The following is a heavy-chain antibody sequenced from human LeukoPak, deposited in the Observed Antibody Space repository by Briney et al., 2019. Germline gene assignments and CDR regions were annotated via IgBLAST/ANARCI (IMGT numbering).Heavy chain of an antibody. V-gene: IGHV4-59*01. CDR2: IYYSGST. J-gene: IGHJ4*02. CDR3: ARGGGSFDY. D-gene: IGHD1-26*01. CDR1: GGSISSYY. Sequence: PSETLSLTCTVSGGSISSYYWSWIRQPPGKGLEWIGYIYYSGSTKYNPSLKRRVTISVDTSKNQFSLKLSSVTAADTAVYYCARGGGSFDYWGQGTLVTVSS.